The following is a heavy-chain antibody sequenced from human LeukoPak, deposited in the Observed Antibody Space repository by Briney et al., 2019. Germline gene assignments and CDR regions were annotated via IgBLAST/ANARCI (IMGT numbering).Heavy chain of an antibody. CDR3: ARAPIVATIHSFDY. D-gene: IGHD5-12*01. CDR2: IYYSGKT. CDR1: GGSTGRSSYY. J-gene: IGHJ4*02. Sequence: PSQTLSLTCTVSGGSTGRSSYYGAWIRQPPGKGLEWIGNIYYSGKTDYNPSLKSRVTISVDTSKSQFSLKLSSVTAADTAVYYCARAPIVATIHSFDYWGQGTLVTVSS. V-gene: IGHV4-39*07.